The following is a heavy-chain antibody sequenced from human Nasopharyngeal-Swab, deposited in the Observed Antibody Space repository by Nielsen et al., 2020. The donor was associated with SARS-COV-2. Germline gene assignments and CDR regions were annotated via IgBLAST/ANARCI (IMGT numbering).Heavy chain of an antibody. V-gene: IGHV4-4*07. J-gene: IGHJ6*02. CDR2: IYTSGST. D-gene: IGHD5-24*01. CDR1: GGSISSYY. Sequence: ESLKISCTVSGGSISSYYWSWIRQPAGKGLEWIGRIYTSGSTNYNPSLKSRVTMSVDTSKNQFSLKLSSVTAADTAVYYCARDEEMATTDYGMDVRGQGTTVTVSS. CDR3: ARDEEMATTDYGMDV.